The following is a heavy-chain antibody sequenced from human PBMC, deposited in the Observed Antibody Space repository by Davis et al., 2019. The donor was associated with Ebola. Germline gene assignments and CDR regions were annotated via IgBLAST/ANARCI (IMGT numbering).Heavy chain of an antibody. Sequence: GESLKISCAASGFTFSSYGMHWVRQAPGKGLELVAVIWYDGSNKYYADSVKGRFTISRDNSKNTLYLQMNSLRAEDTAVYYCARDGQLTLDYWGQGTLVTVSS. CDR3: ARDGQLTLDY. J-gene: IGHJ4*02. V-gene: IGHV3-33*01. D-gene: IGHD4/OR15-4a*01. CDR2: IWYDGSNK. CDR1: GFTFSSYG.